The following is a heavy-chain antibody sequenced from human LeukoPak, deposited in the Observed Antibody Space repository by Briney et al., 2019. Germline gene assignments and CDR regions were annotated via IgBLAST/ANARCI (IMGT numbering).Heavy chain of an antibody. CDR3: ARYYGYYYYYMDV. D-gene: IGHD3-3*01. CDR2: INHSGST. CDR1: GGSFSGYY. Sequence: SETLTLTCAVYGGSFSGYYWSWIRQPPGKGLEWIGEINHSGSTNYNPSLKSRVTISVDTSKNQFSLKLSSVTAADTAVYYCARYYGYYYYYMDVWGKGTTVTVPS. V-gene: IGHV4-34*01. J-gene: IGHJ6*03.